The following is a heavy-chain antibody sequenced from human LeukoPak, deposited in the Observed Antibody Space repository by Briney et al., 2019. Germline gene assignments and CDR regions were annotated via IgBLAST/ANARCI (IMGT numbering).Heavy chain of an antibody. V-gene: IGHV3-30*02. D-gene: IGHD6-13*01. CDR2: IRLDESTR. J-gene: IGHJ6*03. CDR1: GFIFSNYG. Sequence: PGGSLRLSCAASGFIFSNYGIHWVRQAPGKGPEWVTFIRLDESTRYYADPVRGRFTISRDNSKNTLYLQMNSLRAEDTAVYYCAKDHQQLVHYYYYYMDVWGKGTTVTVSS. CDR3: AKDHQQLVHYYYYYMDV.